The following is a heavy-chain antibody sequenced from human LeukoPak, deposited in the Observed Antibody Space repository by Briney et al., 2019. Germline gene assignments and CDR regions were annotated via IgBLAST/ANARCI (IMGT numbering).Heavy chain of an antibody. CDR2: IYYSGST. CDR3: ARVIPGQWLVPSVFDY. J-gene: IGHJ4*02. CDR1: GGSISSYY. D-gene: IGHD6-19*01. V-gene: IGHV4-59*01. Sequence: SETLCLTCTVSGGSISSYYWSWIRQPPGKGLEWIGYIYYSGSTNYNPSLKSRVTISVDTSKNQFSLKLSSVTAADTAVYYCARVIPGQWLVPSVFDYWGQGTLVTVSS.